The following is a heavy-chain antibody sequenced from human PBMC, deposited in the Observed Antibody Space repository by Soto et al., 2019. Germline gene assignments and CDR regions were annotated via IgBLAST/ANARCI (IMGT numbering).Heavy chain of an antibody. Sequence: GGSLRLSCAASGFTFSRYAIHWVRQAPGKGLEWVTVISRDGSNKYYVDSVKGRFTISRDNSKNTLYLQMNSLRDEDTAVYYCARSRNSAVADSFDFWGQGTLVTVSS. J-gene: IGHJ4*02. CDR1: GFTFSRYA. CDR2: ISRDGSNK. CDR3: ARSRNSAVADSFDF. V-gene: IGHV3-30*04. D-gene: IGHD3-10*01.